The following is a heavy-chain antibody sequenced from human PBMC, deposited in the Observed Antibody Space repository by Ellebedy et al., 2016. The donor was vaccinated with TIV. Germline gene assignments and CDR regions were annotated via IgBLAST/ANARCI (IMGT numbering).Heavy chain of an antibody. Sequence: SGPTLVXPTETLTLTCTVSGFSLSNARMGVSWIRQPPGKALEWLAHIFSNDEKSYSTSLKSRLTISKDTSKSQVVLTMTNMDPVDTATYYCARILSGVGDFWSGYYYYYMDVWGKGTTVTVSS. V-gene: IGHV2-26*01. CDR1: GFSLSNARMG. CDR2: IFSNDEK. CDR3: ARILSGVGDFWSGYYYYYMDV. J-gene: IGHJ6*03. D-gene: IGHD3-3*01.